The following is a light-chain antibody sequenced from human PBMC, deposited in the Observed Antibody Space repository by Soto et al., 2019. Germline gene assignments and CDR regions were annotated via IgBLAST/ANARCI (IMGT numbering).Light chain of an antibody. Sequence: EIVLTQPPGTLSLSPEERVTLSCRASQSVSSSYVAWYQQKPGQAPRLLIYDASSRATGIPDRFSGSGSGADFTLTISRLEPEDFAVYYCQQYGSSPITFGQGTRLDIK. CDR1: QSVSSSY. CDR3: QQYGSSPIT. V-gene: IGKV3-20*01. CDR2: DAS. J-gene: IGKJ5*01.